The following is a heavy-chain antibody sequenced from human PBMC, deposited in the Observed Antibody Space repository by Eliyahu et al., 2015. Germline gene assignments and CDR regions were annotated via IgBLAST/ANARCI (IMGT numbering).Heavy chain of an antibody. V-gene: IGHV3-43*01. CDR3: AKDRGATEFFDH. CDR1: GFNFGDFY. D-gene: IGHD3-10*01. Sequence: EVHLAESGGGVVQPGGSLXXSCEAAGFNFGDFYMNWVRQVPGKGLEWVALISWDSRRLYYVDSVKGRFTVSRDNNKKSLFLQMESLRAEDSGLYFCAKDRGATEFFDHWGQGTLVTVST. CDR2: ISWDSRRL. J-gene: IGHJ4*02.